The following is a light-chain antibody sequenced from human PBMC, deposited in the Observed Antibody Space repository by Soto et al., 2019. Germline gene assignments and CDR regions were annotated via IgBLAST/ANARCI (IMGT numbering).Light chain of an antibody. J-gene: IGLJ1*01. V-gene: IGLV2-8*01. CDR2: DVS. Sequence: QSALTQPPSASGSPGQSVTISCTGTSSDVGAYNLVSWYQQRPGKAPKLMIYDVSARPSGVPDRFSGSKSGNTASLTVSGLQAEDEADYLCSPYAATHFVFAIWPTVTVL. CDR1: SSDVGAYNL. CDR3: SPYAATHFV.